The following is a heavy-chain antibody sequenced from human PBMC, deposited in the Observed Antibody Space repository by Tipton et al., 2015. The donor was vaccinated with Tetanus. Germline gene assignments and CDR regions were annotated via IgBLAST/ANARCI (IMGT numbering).Heavy chain of an antibody. CDR2: INWNSVRI. CDR1: GFSFDGYA. V-gene: IGHV3-9*01. J-gene: IGHJ3*02. Sequence: SLRLSCAASGFSFDGYAMHWVRQFPGKGLEWVSGINWNSVRIDYADSVKGRFTISRDNAKNSLFLQMNSLRHEDTALYYCVKGNSPTPLVAFDIWGQGTMVTVSS. CDR3: VKGNSPTPLVAFDI. D-gene: IGHD2/OR15-2a*01.